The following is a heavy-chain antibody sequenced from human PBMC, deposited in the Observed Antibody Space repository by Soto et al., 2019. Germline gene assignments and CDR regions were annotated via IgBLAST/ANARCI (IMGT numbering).Heavy chain of an antibody. CDR2: IWYDGSNK. CDR1: GFTFSSYG. D-gene: IGHD3-10*01. V-gene: IGHV3-33*01. Sequence: GGSLRLSCAASGFTFSSYGMHWVRQAPGKGLEWVAVIWYDGSNKYYADSVKGRFTISRDNSKNTLYLQMNSLRAEDTAVYYCAIAVHYYGSGSHVLYYYYYMDVWGKGTTVTVSS. J-gene: IGHJ6*03. CDR3: AIAVHYYGSGSHVLYYYYYMDV.